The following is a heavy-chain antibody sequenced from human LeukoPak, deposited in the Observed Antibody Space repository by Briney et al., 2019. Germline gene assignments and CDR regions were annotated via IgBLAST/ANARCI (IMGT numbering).Heavy chain of an antibody. CDR1: GYTFTSYY. Sequence: ASVKVSCKASGYTFTSYYMHWVRQAPGQGLEWMGIINPSGGSTSYAQKFQGRVTMTRDTSTSTVYMELSSLRSEDTAVYYCAREVVDDYGGPRGRHYYYGMDVWGQGTTVTVSS. V-gene: IGHV1-46*01. D-gene: IGHD4-23*01. CDR2: INPSGGST. CDR3: AREVVDDYGGPRGRHYYYGMDV. J-gene: IGHJ6*02.